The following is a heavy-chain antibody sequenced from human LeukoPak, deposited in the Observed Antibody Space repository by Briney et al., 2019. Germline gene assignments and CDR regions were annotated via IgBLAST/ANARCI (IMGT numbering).Heavy chain of an antibody. D-gene: IGHD5-12*01. Sequence: GGSLRLSCAASGLTFSSYGMHWVRQAPGKGLEWVAVISYGGSNRYYADSVKGRFTISRDNSKNTLYLQMNSLRAEDTAVYYCANGGYSGYDFDYWGQGTLVTVSS. CDR3: ANGGYSGYDFDY. J-gene: IGHJ4*02. V-gene: IGHV3-30*18. CDR1: GLTFSSYG. CDR2: ISYGGSNR.